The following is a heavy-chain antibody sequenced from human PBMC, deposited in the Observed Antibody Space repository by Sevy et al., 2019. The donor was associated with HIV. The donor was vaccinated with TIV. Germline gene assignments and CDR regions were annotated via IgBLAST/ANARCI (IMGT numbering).Heavy chain of an antibody. CDR3: ARDRWAKYPEDGFDI. CDR2: INQDGSEK. V-gene: IGHV3-7*01. J-gene: IGHJ3*02. Sequence: GGSLRLSCAASGISFSNYWMSWVRQAPGKGLEWVANINQDGSEKKFVSSVKGRFTISRDNAKNSVYLQMNSLTAEDTAVYYCARDRWAKYPEDGFDIWGQGTIVTVSS. CDR1: GISFSNYW.